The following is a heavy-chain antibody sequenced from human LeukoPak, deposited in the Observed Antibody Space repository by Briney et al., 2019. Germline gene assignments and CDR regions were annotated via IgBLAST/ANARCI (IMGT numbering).Heavy chain of an antibody. V-gene: IGHV3-66*02. Sequence: PGGSLRLSCAASGFIVSSNYMNWVRQAPGKGLEWVSVLYSAGNTFYADSVKGRFTISRDNSKNTLYLQMNSLRPEDTAVYYCARAREYLAIDYWGQGTLVTVSS. J-gene: IGHJ4*02. CDR1: GFIVSSNY. D-gene: IGHD2/OR15-2a*01. CDR3: ARAREYLAIDY. CDR2: LYSAGNT.